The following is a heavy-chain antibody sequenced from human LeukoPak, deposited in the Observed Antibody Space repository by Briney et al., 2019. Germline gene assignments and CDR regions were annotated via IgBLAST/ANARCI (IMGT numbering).Heavy chain of an antibody. CDR1: GGSISSGGYS. V-gene: IGHV4-30-2*01. Sequence: SQTLSLTCAVSGGSISSGGYSWSWIRQPPGKGLEWIGYIYHSESTYYNPSLKSRVTISVDRSKNQFSLKLSSVTAADTAVYYCASVFDWTFDYWGQGTLVTVSS. CDR2: IYHSEST. CDR3: ASVFDWTFDY. J-gene: IGHJ4*02. D-gene: IGHD3-9*01.